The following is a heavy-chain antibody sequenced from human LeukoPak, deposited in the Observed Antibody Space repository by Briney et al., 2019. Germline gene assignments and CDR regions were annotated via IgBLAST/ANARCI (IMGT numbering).Heavy chain of an antibody. D-gene: IGHD3-10*01. Sequence: GGSLRLSCAASGFTFSRYGIHWVRQAPGKGLEWVAFIRYDGSNEYYADSANGRFTISRDNSKNTLYLQINSLRAEDTAVYYCAKDQGTYGPYYFDYWGQGTLVTVSS. V-gene: IGHV3-30*02. J-gene: IGHJ4*02. CDR1: GFTFSRYG. CDR2: IRYDGSNE. CDR3: AKDQGTYGPYYFDY.